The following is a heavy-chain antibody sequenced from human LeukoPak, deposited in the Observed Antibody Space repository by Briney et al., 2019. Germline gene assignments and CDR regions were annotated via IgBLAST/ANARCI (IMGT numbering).Heavy chain of an antibody. J-gene: IGHJ4*02. Sequence: SETLSLTCTVSGGSISSHFWSWIRQPPGKGLEWIGNIYNSGTTNYNPSLNSRVTMSVDTSKNQLSLQLTSVTAADTAVYYRTKATQWLAFDYWGQGTLVTVSS. CDR3: TKATQWLAFDY. CDR1: GGSISSHF. D-gene: IGHD6-19*01. V-gene: IGHV4-59*11. CDR2: IYNSGTT.